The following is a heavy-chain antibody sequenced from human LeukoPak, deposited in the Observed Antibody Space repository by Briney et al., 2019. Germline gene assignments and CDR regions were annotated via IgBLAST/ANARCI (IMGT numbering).Heavy chain of an antibody. Sequence: GGSLRLSCTASGFTFGDYTMSWFRQAPGKGLEWVGFIRSKAYGGTTEYAASVKGRFTISRDDSKSIAYLQMNSLKTEDTAVYYCTRALRLTFSYSYAFDIWGQGTMVTVSS. CDR3: TRALRLTFSYSYAFDI. J-gene: IGHJ3*02. CDR2: IRSKAYGGTT. D-gene: IGHD2-15*01. V-gene: IGHV3-49*03. CDR1: GFTFGDYT.